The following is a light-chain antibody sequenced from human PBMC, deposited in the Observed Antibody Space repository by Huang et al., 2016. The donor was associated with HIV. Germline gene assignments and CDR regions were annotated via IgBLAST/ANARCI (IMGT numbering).Light chain of an antibody. CDR3: QESYSLLWT. CDR2: AAS. J-gene: IGKJ1*01. Sequence: DIQMTQSPSSLSASVGDRVTITCRASQTISRYLSWYQQKPGKAPHLLIFAASSRQSGVPSRFSGSGSGTNFTRTISTLQPEDFATYYCQESYSLLWTFGQGTKVDIK. V-gene: IGKV1-39*01. CDR1: QTISRY.